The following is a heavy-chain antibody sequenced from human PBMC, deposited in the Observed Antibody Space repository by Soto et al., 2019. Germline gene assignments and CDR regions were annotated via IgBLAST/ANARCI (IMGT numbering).Heavy chain of an antibody. CDR1: GGTFSSYG. CDR3: ARTRITMVRGVINYFDY. V-gene: IGHV1-69*01. Sequence: QVQLVQSGAEVKKPGSSVKVSCKASGGTFSSYGISWVRQAPGQGLEWMGGIIPIFGTTNYAQKFQDRVTITADESTSTAYMELSSLRSEDTAMYYCARTRITMVRGVINYFDYWGQGTLVTVSS. CDR2: IIPIFGTT. J-gene: IGHJ4*02. D-gene: IGHD3-10*01.